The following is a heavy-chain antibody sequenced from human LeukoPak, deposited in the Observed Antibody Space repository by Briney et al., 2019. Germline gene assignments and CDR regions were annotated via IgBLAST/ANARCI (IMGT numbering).Heavy chain of an antibody. CDR3: VTSWGSVLEYYFDY. D-gene: IGHD7-27*01. CDR2: IIPILGIA. Sequence: SVKVSCKASGGTFSSYAISWVRQAPGQGLEWMGRIIPILGIANYAQKFQGRVTTTADKSTSTAYMELSSLRSEDTAVYYCVTSWGSVLEYYFDYWGQGTLVTVSS. CDR1: GGTFSSYA. V-gene: IGHV1-69*04. J-gene: IGHJ4*02.